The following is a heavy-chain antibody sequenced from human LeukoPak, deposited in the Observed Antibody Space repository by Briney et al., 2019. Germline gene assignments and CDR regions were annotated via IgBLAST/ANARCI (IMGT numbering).Heavy chain of an antibody. V-gene: IGHV3-30*04. CDR2: ISYDGSNK. CDR3: AKDRVLDYYGMDV. J-gene: IGHJ6*04. D-gene: IGHD3-3*01. CDR1: GFTFSSYA. Sequence: PGGSLRLSCAASGFTFSSYAMHWVRQAPGKGLEWVAVISYDGSNKYYADSVKGRFTISRDNSKNTLYLQMNSLRAEDTAVYYCAKDRVLDYYGMDVWGKGTTVTVSS.